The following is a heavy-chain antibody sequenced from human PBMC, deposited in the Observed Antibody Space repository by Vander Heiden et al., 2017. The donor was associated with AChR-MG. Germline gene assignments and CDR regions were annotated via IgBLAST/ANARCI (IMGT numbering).Heavy chain of an antibody. J-gene: IGHJ3*02. D-gene: IGHD6-13*01. Sequence: QLQLQESGPGLVKPSETLSLTCTVSGGSISSSSYYWGWIRQPQGKGLEWIGSIYYSGSTYYNPSLKSRVTISVDTSKNQFSLKLSSVTAADTAVYYCASLHSSSWYDGDAFDIWGQGTMVTVSS. CDR3: ASLHSSSWYDGDAFDI. CDR2: IYYSGST. CDR1: GGSISSSSYY. V-gene: IGHV4-39*01.